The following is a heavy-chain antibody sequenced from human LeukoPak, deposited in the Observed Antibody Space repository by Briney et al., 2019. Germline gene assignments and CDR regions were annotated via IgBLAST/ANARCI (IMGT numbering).Heavy chain of an antibody. Sequence: SETLSLTCTVSGGSISSSSYYWGWIRQPPGKGLEWIGSIYYSGSTYYNPSLKSRVTISVDMSQNQFSLRLSSVTAADTAVYYCVRSPRSNYDFWSGYHFDYWGQGTLVTVSS. CDR2: IYYSGST. V-gene: IGHV4-39*01. D-gene: IGHD3-3*01. J-gene: IGHJ4*02. CDR3: VRSPRSNYDFWSGYHFDY. CDR1: GGSISSSSYY.